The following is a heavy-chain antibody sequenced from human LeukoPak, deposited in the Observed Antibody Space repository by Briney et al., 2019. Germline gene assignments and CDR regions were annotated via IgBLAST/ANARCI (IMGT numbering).Heavy chain of an antibody. V-gene: IGHV4-59*01. Sequence: SSETLSLTCTVSGGSISRYYWRLIRQPPGKGLELIGYIFDSGRADYNPSLRSRFAISVAASLNQFFLDLTSVTAADTAVYYCARDGLQQFGRHYFDYWGQGTLVTVSS. CDR1: GGSISRYY. D-gene: IGHD6-13*01. CDR3: ARDGLQQFGRHYFDY. CDR2: IFDSGRA. J-gene: IGHJ4*02.